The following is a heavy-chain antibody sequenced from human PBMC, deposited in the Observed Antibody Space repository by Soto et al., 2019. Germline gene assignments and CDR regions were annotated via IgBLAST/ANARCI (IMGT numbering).Heavy chain of an antibody. CDR2: IYYSGST. CDR3: ARASRGFIPGQIDY. CDR1: GGSISSYY. V-gene: IGHV4-59*01. J-gene: IGHJ4*02. Sequence: QVQLQESGPGLVKPSETLSLTCTVSGGSISSYYWSWIRQPPGKGLEWIGYIYYSGSTNYNPSLKSRVTISVDTSKNQFSLKLSSVTAADTAVYYCARASRGFIPGQIDYWGQGTLVTVSS. D-gene: IGHD3-10*01.